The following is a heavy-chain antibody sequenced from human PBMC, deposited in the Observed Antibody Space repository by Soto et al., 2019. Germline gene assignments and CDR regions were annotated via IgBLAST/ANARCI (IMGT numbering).Heavy chain of an antibody. CDR3: ARSGFLEWLADYSYYHMDV. CDR1: GYTFTSYG. D-gene: IGHD3-3*01. J-gene: IGHJ6*02. V-gene: IGHV1-18*01. CDR2: ISSYNGHT. Sequence: QVQLVQSGAEVKKPGASVKVSCKASGYTFTSYGISWVRQAPGQGLEWMGWISSYNGHTNYAQKLQGRVTMTTDTSTRTGYMELRSLRSDDTAVYFCARSGFLEWLADYSYYHMDVWGQGTTVTVSS.